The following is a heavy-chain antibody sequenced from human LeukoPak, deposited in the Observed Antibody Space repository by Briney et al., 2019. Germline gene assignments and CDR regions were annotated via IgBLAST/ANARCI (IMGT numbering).Heavy chain of an antibody. D-gene: IGHD2-2*01. CDR3: ASRPPIVVVPAAIERGNY. Sequence: GGSLRLSCAASGFTFSSYAMSWVRQAPGKGLEWVSAISGSGGSTYYADSVKGRFTISRDNAKNSLYLQMNSLRAEDTAVYYCASRPPIVVVPAAIERGNYWGQGTLVTVSS. J-gene: IGHJ4*02. CDR1: GFTFSSYA. CDR2: ISGSGGST. V-gene: IGHV3-23*01.